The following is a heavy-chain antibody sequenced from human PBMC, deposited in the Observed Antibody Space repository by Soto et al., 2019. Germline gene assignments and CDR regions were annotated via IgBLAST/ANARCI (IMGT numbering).Heavy chain of an antibody. Sequence: QVQLVQSGAEVKKPGASVKVSCKASGYTFTNYDINWVRQATGQGLEWVGWMTPISGDTGYAQNFQGRVTITRDTPRHTAYLELSSLTSEDTAVYYCARNLYNTGSFDHWGQGTLVTVSS. CDR3: ARNLYNTGSFDH. CDR2: MTPISGDT. CDR1: GYTFTNYD. V-gene: IGHV1-8*02. J-gene: IGHJ4*02. D-gene: IGHD3-10*01.